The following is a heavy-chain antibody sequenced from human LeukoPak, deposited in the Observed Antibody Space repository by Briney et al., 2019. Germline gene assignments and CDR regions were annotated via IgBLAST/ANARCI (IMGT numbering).Heavy chain of an antibody. CDR3: ARDSQYYDFWSGPSGFDY. CDR1: GYTFTIYG. V-gene: IGHV1-18*01. Sequence: ASVKVSCKASGYTFTIYGISWVRQAPGQGLEWMGWISAYNGNTNYAQKLQGRVTMTTDTSTSTAYMELRSLRSDDTAVYYCARDSQYYDFWSGPSGFDYWGQGTLVTVSS. J-gene: IGHJ4*02. CDR2: ISAYNGNT. D-gene: IGHD3-3*01.